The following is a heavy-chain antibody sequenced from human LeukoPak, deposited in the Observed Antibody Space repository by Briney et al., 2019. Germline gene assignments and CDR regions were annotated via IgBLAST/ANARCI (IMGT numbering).Heavy chain of an antibody. Sequence: PSETLSLTCTVSGGSISSGSYYWSWIRQPAGKGLEWIGRIYTSGNTNYNPSLKSRVTISLDMSKNQFSLMLNSVTAADTAVYYCARDYSYGYVDYWGQGTLVTVSS. V-gene: IGHV4-61*02. D-gene: IGHD5-18*01. CDR2: IYTSGNT. CDR1: GGSISSGSYY. J-gene: IGHJ4*02. CDR3: ARDYSYGYVDY.